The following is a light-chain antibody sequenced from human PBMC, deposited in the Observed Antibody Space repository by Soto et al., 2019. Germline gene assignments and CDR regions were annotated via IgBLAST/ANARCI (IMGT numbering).Light chain of an antibody. Sequence: EIVLTQSPATLSLSPGERATLSCRASQSVSSFMAWYQQKPGQASRLLIFEASKRATGIPARFSGSGSGTDFTLTISSLEPEDFAVYYCQQRSNWLTFGGGTKVEIK. CDR3: QQRSNWLT. V-gene: IGKV3-11*01. CDR1: QSVSSF. CDR2: EAS. J-gene: IGKJ4*01.